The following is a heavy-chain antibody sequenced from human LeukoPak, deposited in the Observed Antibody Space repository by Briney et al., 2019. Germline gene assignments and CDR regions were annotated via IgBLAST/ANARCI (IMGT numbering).Heavy chain of an antibody. CDR1: GFTFSSYG. J-gene: IGHJ4*02. Sequence: GGSLRLSCAASGFTFSSYGMHWVRQAPGKGLEWVAVIWYDRSNKYYADSVKGRFTISRDNSKNTLYLQMNGLRAEDTAVYYCARGGQRGYSYGYLDYWGQGTLVTVSS. D-gene: IGHD5-18*01. CDR3: ARGGQRGYSYGYLDY. V-gene: IGHV3-33*01. CDR2: IWYDRSNK.